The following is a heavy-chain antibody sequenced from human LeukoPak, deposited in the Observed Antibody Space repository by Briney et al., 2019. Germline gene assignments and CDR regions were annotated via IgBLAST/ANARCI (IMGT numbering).Heavy chain of an antibody. CDR3: ARHASVDGNWPRPLDY. V-gene: IGHV4-39*01. CDR2: IYYSGST. J-gene: IGHJ4*02. Sequence: PSETLSLTCTVSGGSISSSPYYWGWIRQPPGKGLEWIGNIYYSGSTYYNPSLKTRITICVNTSKNQFSLKLTSVTAADTAVYYCARHASVDGNWPRPLDYWGQGSLVTVSS. D-gene: IGHD6-19*01. CDR1: GGSISSSPYY.